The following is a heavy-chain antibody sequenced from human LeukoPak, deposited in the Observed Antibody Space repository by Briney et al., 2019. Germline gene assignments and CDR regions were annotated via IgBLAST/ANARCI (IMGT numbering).Heavy chain of an antibody. CDR3: AKDISTGVRGYFDY. V-gene: IGHV3-43D*03. D-gene: IGHD4-23*01. Sequence: PGGSLRLSCAASGFTFDDYAMHWVRQAPGKGLEWVSLISWDGGSTYYADSVKGRFTISRDNSKNSLYLQMNSLRAEDTALYYCAKDISTGVRGYFDYWGQGTLVTVSS. CDR2: ISWDGGST. CDR1: GFTFDDYA. J-gene: IGHJ4*02.